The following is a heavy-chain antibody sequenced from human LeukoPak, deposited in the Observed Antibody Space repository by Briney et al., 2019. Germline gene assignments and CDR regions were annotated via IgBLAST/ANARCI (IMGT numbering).Heavy chain of an antibody. CDR3: ASGWLQLTIDY. Sequence: GGSLRLSCAASGFTFSSYAMHWVRQAPGKGLEWVAVISYDESNKYYADSVKGRFTISRDNSKNTLYLQMNSLRAEDTAVYYCASGWLQLTIDYWGQGTLVTVSS. V-gene: IGHV3-30*01. J-gene: IGHJ4*02. CDR1: GFTFSSYA. D-gene: IGHD5-24*01. CDR2: ISYDESNK.